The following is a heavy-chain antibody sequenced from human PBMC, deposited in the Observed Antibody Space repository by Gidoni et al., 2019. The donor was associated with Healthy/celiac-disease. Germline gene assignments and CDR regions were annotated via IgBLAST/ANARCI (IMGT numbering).Heavy chain of an antibody. J-gene: IGHJ6*02. D-gene: IGHD6-13*01. Sequence: QVQLVQSGAAVKKPGSSVQVSCKASGGPFRSYAISWVRQAPGQGLEWMGGIIPIFGTANYAQKFQGRVTITADESTSTAYMELSSLRSEDTAVYYCARVAAAAPPGYYYYGMDVWGQGTTVTVSS. CDR2: IIPIFGTA. CDR1: GGPFRSYA. CDR3: ARVAAAAPPGYYYYGMDV. V-gene: IGHV1-69*01.